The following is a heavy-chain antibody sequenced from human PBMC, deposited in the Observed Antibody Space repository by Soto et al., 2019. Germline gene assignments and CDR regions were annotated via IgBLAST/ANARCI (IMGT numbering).Heavy chain of an antibody. CDR1: GGSIGSSSYY. CDR2: IYYSGST. Sequence: SETHSLTCTVSGGSIGSSSYYWGWIRQPPGKGLEWIGSIYYSGSTYYNPSLKSRVTISVDTSKNQFSLKLSSVTAADTAVYYCARHTPAISISDHWGQGTLVTVSS. V-gene: IGHV4-39*01. J-gene: IGHJ4*02. CDR3: ARHTPAISISDH. D-gene: IGHD2-15*01.